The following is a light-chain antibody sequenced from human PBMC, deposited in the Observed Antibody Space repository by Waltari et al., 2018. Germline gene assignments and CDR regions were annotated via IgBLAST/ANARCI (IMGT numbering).Light chain of an antibody. V-gene: IGKV3-20*01. Sequence: EIVLTQSPGTLSLSPGDRATLSCRASQSVSSSYLAWYQQKPGQAPRRLSYGASSRATGIPDRFSGSGSGTDFTLTISRLEPEDFAVYYCQQYGSSPQTFGQGTKVEIK. CDR2: GAS. CDR1: QSVSSSY. J-gene: IGKJ1*01. CDR3: QQYGSSPQT.